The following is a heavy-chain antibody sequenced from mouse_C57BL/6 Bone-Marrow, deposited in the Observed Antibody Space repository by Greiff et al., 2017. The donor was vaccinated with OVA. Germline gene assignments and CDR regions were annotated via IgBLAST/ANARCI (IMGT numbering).Heavy chain of an antibody. J-gene: IGHJ3*01. Sequence: QVHVKQPGTELVKPGASVKLSCKASGYTFTSYWMHWVKQRPGQGLEWIGNINPSNGGTTYNEKFKSKATLTVDKSSSTAYMQLSSLTSEDSAVYYCAREGDGYWAWFAYWGQGTLVTVSA. CDR1: GYTFTSYW. CDR3: AREGDGYWAWFAY. CDR2: INPSNGGT. V-gene: IGHV1-53*01. D-gene: IGHD2-3*01.